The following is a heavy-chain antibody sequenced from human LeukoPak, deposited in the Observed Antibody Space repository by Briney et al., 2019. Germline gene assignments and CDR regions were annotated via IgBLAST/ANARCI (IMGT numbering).Heavy chain of an antibody. CDR1: GFTFSSYE. V-gene: IGHV3-48*03. J-gene: IGHJ4*02. CDR2: ISSSGSTI. CDR3: ASLYYDSSGYYLSYFDY. D-gene: IGHD3-22*01. Sequence: GGSLRLSCAASGFTFSSYEMNWVRQAPGKGLEWGSYISSSGSTIYYADSVKGRFTISRDNAKNSLYLQMNSLRAEDTAVYYCASLYYDSSGYYLSYFDYWGQGTLVTVSS.